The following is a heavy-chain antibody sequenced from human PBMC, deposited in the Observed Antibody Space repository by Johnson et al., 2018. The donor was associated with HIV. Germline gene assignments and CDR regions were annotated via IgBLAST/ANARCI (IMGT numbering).Heavy chain of an antibody. D-gene: IGHD3-16*01. CDR1: GFTFSTYW. CDR3: ARVGASRFDAFHV. V-gene: IGHV3-7*01. Sequence: VQLVESGGGLVQPGGSLRLSCAVSGFTFSTYWMSWVRQVPGKGLEWVANIKQDGSEKYSVDSVKGRFTISRDNVKNLLYLQMNSLRAEDTAVYYCARVGASRFDAFHVWGQGTMVTVSS. CDR2: IKQDGSEK. J-gene: IGHJ3*01.